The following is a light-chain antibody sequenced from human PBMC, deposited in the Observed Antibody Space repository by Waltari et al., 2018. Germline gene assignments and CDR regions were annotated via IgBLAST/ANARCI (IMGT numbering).Light chain of an antibody. CDR1: SSDVGGYNY. V-gene: IGLV2-14*03. CDR3: SSYTSSSTLV. J-gene: IGLJ2*01. CDR2: DVS. Sequence: QSALTQPASVSGSPGQSITISCTGTSSDVGGYNYVSWYQQTPGKAPKLMIYDVSNRPSWVSNRCSGSKSGNTASLTISGLQAEDEADYYCSSYTSSSTLVFGGGTKLTVL.